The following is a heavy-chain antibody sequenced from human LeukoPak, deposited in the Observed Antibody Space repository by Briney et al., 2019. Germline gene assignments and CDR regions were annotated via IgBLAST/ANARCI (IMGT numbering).Heavy chain of an antibody. V-gene: IGHV4-34*01. Sequence: PSETLSLTCAVYGGSFSGYYWGWIRQPPAKGLEWIGQIYHSGSTNYNPSLKSRVTISVDTSKNQFSLKLSSVTAADTAVYYCARSRSYDYVWGNYRPFDYWGQGTLVTVSS. CDR2: IYHSGST. J-gene: IGHJ4*02. CDR1: GGSFSGYY. D-gene: IGHD3-16*02. CDR3: ARSRSYDYVWGNYRPFDY.